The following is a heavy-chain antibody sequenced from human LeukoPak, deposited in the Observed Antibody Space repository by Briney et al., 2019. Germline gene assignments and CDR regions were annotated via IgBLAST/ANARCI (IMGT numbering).Heavy chain of an antibody. D-gene: IGHD6-13*01. CDR2: IKSKTDGGTT. Sequence: TGGSLRLSCAASGFIFSNYGMNWVRQAPGKGLEWVGRIKSKTDGGTTDYAAPVKGRFTISRDDSKNTLYLQMNSLKTEDTAVYYCTTLEQQLAPFDYWGQGTLVTVSS. J-gene: IGHJ4*02. CDR1: GFIFSNYG. V-gene: IGHV3-15*01. CDR3: TTLEQQLAPFDY.